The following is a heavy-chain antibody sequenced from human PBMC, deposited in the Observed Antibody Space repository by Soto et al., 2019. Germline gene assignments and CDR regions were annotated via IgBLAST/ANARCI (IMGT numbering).Heavy chain of an antibody. CDR1: GYTFTSYG. V-gene: IGHV1-18*04. Sequence: QVQLVQSGAEVKKPGASVKVSCKASGYTFTSYGISWVRQAPGQGLEWMGWISAYNGNTNYAQKLQGRVTMTTDTSTSTAYMELRSLRSDDTAVYYCARPLLIYGDPNYYYYGMDVWDQGTTVTVSS. CDR3: ARPLLIYGDPNYYYYGMDV. J-gene: IGHJ6*02. D-gene: IGHD4-17*01. CDR2: ISAYNGNT.